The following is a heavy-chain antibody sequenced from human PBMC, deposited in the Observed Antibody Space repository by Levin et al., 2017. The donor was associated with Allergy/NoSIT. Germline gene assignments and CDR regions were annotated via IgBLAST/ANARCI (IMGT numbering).Heavy chain of an antibody. V-gene: IGHV4-59*01. D-gene: IGHD2-15*01. CDR2: IYYSGST. J-gene: IGHJ3*02. Sequence: PSETLSLTCTVSGGSISSYYWSWIRQPPGKGLEWIGYIYYSGSTNYNPSLKSRVTISVDTSKNQFSLKLSSVTAADTAVYYCARGCSGGSCYGDAFDIWGQGTMVTVSS. CDR3: ARGCSGGSCYGDAFDI. CDR1: GGSISSYY.